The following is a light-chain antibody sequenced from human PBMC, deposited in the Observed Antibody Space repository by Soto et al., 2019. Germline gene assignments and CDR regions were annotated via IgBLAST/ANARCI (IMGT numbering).Light chain of an antibody. CDR3: QQRSRWPLLWT. Sequence: TQSPATLSLSPGERATLSCRASQSVSNSLAWYQQKPGQAPRLLIYDASNRAADIPARFSGSGSGTDFTLTISSLEPEDFAVYYCQQRSRWPLLWTFGGGTKVDIK. CDR2: DAS. J-gene: IGKJ4*01. CDR1: QSVSNS. V-gene: IGKV3-11*01.